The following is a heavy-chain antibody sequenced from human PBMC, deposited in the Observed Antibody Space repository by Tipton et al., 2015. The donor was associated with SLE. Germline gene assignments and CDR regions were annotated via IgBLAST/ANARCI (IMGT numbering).Heavy chain of an antibody. V-gene: IGHV4-34*01. Sequence: LRLSCTVSGGSISSHYWSWIRQPPGKGLEWIGEINHSGSTNYNPSLKSRVTISVDTSKNQFSLKLSSVTAADTAVYYCATVDTAMVGTGFDYWGQGTLVTVSS. D-gene: IGHD5-18*01. CDR2: INHSGST. J-gene: IGHJ4*02. CDR1: GGSISSHY. CDR3: ATVDTAMVGTGFDY.